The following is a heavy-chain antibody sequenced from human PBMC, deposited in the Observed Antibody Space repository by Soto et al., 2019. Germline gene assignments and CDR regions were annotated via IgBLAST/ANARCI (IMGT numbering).Heavy chain of an antibody. CDR2: ISYDGSNK. CDR3: AKSLDYYDSSGSPFQH. Sequence: QVQLVESGGGVVQPGRSLRLSCAASGFTFSSYGMHWVRQAPGKGLEWVAVISYDGSNKYYADSVKGRFTISRDNSKNPLYLQMNSLRAEDTAVYYCAKSLDYYDSSGSPFQHWGQGTLVTVSS. J-gene: IGHJ1*01. CDR1: GFTFSSYG. D-gene: IGHD3-22*01. V-gene: IGHV3-30*18.